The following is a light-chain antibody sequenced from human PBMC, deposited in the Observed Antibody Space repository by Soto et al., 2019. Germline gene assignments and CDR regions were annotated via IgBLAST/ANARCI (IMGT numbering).Light chain of an antibody. CDR2: DAS. J-gene: IGKJ2*01. CDR3: HQYNSWPPGT. V-gene: IGKV3-15*01. Sequence: EIVLTQSPAILSVSPGGRATLSCRASQSISRSLAWYQQKPGQAPRLLISDASTRATGIPARFSGSGSGTEFTLTISSLQSGDFALYYCHQYNSWPPGTFGQGTKVDIK. CDR1: QSISRS.